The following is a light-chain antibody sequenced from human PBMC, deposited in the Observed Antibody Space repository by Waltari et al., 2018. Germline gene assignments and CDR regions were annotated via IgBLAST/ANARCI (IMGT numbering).Light chain of an antibody. Sequence: QSVLTQPPSASGTPGQRVTISCSGSSSNIGSNYVNWYQQLPGTDPELLIYSSKQRAEGVPDRFAVSKSGTSASLAISGLQSEDEADYYCTGWDDSLNGVVFGGGTKLTVL. CDR2: SSK. CDR3: TGWDDSLNGVV. CDR1: SSNIGSNY. J-gene: IGLJ2*01. V-gene: IGLV1-44*01.